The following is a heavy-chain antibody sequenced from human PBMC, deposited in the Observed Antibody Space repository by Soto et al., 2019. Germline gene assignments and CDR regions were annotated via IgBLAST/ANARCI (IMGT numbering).Heavy chain of an antibody. V-gene: IGHV1-3*01. Sequence: VQLVKSGAEVKKPGASVKVSCKASEYTFTSYVMHWVRQASGQRLEWMGWINAGNGNTKYSQKCQGRVTITRDTSASTAYMELSSLRSEDTAVYYCARGPGGPDGPGDYWGQGTLVTVSS. CDR1: EYTFTSYV. CDR3: ARGPGGPDGPGDY. CDR2: INAGNGNT. J-gene: IGHJ4*02. D-gene: IGHD2-15*01.